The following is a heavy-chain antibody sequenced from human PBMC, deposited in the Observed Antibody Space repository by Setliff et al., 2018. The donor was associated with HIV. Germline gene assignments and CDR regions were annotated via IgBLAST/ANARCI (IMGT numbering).Heavy chain of an antibody. V-gene: IGHV4-34*01. CDR2: INHSGST. CDR3: ARRGGAIGYDRTRRPSFNAFDI. J-gene: IGHJ3*02. CDR1: GGPFSGYY. D-gene: IGHD3-22*01. Sequence: SETLSLTCAVYGGPFSGYYWSWIRQPPGKGLEWIGEINHSGSTNYNPSLKSRVTISVDTSKNQFSLKLSSVTAADTAVYYCARRGGAIGYDRTRRPSFNAFDIWGQGTMVTVSS.